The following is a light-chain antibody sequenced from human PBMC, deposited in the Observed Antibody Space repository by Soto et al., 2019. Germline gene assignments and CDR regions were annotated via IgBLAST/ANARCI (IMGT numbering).Light chain of an antibody. J-gene: IGKJ1*01. CDR3: QQYNTWWT. CDR2: GAS. CDR1: QSVSNN. V-gene: IGKV3-15*01. Sequence: EIVMTQSPATLSVSPGERATLSCRASQSVSNNLAWYQKKPGQAPRLLIYGASTRATGIPARFSGSGSGTDFTLTISSLQSEDFAVYYCQQYNTWWTFGPGTRVEIK.